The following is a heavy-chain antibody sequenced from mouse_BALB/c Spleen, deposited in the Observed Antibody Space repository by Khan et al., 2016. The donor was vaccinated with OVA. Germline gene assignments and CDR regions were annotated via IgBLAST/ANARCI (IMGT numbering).Heavy chain of an antibody. Sequence: EVELVESGGDLVKPGGSLKLSCAASGFTFSTYGMSWVRQTPDKRLEWVATVSTGGGYTYYPHSVKGRFTISRDNAKNTPYLQMSGLKSEDTAMFYCTRLAYYCDGEGFAYWGQGTLVTVSA. CDR2: VSTGGGYT. D-gene: IGHD1-1*01. CDR3: TRLAYYCDGEGFAY. CDR1: GFTFSTYG. J-gene: IGHJ3*01. V-gene: IGHV5-6*01.